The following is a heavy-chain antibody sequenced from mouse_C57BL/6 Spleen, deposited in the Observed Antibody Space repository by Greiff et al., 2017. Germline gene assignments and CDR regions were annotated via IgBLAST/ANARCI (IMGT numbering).Heavy chain of an antibody. CDR2: INPNNGGT. CDR1: GYTFTDYN. V-gene: IGHV1-22*01. J-gene: IGHJ3*01. D-gene: IGHD2-3*01. CDR3: ARERGLLPLIFAY. Sequence: EVQLQQSGPELVKPGASVKMSCKASGYTFTDYNMHWVKQSHGKSLEWIGYINPNNGGTSYNQKFKGKATLTVNKSSSTAYMELRSLTSEDSAVYYCARERGLLPLIFAYWGQGTLVTVSA.